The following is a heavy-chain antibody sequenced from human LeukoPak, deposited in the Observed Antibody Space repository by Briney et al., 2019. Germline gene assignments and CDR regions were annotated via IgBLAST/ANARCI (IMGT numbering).Heavy chain of an antibody. D-gene: IGHD1-7*01. Sequence: SETLSLTCAVYGGSFSGYYWSRIRQPPGKGLKWIGEINHSGSTNYNPSLKSRVTISVDTSKNQFSLKLSSVTAADTAVYYCARVRKLRNWYFDLWGRGTLVTVSS. CDR2: INHSGST. CDR3: ARVRKLRNWYFDL. J-gene: IGHJ2*01. V-gene: IGHV4-34*01. CDR1: GGSFSGYY.